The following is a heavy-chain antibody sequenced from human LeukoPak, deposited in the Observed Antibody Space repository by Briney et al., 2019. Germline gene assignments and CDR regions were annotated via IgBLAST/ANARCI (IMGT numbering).Heavy chain of an antibody. J-gene: IGHJ4*02. CDR2: IYYSGST. Sequence: SETLSLTCTVSGGSIRNSGYYWAWIRQPPGKGLEWIGSIYYSGSTYYNPSLKSRVTISVDTSKNQFSLQLTSVNAADTAVFYCARRGYADFSSRPFDYWGQGTLVAVSS. CDR1: GGSIRNSGYY. D-gene: IGHD2-8*01. V-gene: IGHV4-39*01. CDR3: ARRGYADFSSRPFDY.